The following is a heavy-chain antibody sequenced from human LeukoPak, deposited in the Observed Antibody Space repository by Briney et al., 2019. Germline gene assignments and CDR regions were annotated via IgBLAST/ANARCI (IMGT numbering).Heavy chain of an antibody. CDR2: IAYDGSYK. CDR1: GFTSSIYP. V-gene: IGHV3-30*04. CDR3: ASENDAFDI. J-gene: IGHJ3*02. Sequence: GGSLRLSCAASGFTSSIYPMHWVRQAPGKGLEWVAVIAYDGSYKYYADSVKGRFTISRDNSKSTLYLLMNSLRAEDTAVYYCASENDAFDIWGPGTVVTVSS.